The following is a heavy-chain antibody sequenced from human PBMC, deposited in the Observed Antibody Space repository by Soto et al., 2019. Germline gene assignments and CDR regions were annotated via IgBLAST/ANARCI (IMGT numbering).Heavy chain of an antibody. CDR3: AKSSSRAHYYAMDV. V-gene: IGHV3-23*01. CDR1: GFTFSSYA. J-gene: IGHJ6*02. CDR2: VSASGGGT. Sequence: EVQLLESGGGLVQPGGSLRLSCAASGFTFSSYAMNRVRQAPGKGLEWVAGVSASGGGTSYADSVKGRFTISRDNSKDTLYLQMNSLRAEDTAVYYCAKSSSRAHYYAMDVWGQGTTVTVFS. D-gene: IGHD2-2*01.